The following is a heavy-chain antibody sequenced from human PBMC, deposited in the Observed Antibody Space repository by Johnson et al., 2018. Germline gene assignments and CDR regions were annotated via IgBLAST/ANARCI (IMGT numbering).Heavy chain of an antibody. CDR3: AKGGGSYYDSSGYYYAMDV. D-gene: IGHD3-22*01. V-gene: IGHV3-30*18. J-gene: IGHJ6*04. CDR1: GFTFRSYG. Sequence: QVQLQESGGGVVQPGRSLRLSCAASGFTFRSYGMHWVRQAPGKGLEWVAVISYAGSNKYYADSVKARFTIPRDNSKNTLSLQMNSLRAADTAVYYCAKGGGSYYDSSGYYYAMDVWGKGTTVTVSS. CDR2: ISYAGSNK.